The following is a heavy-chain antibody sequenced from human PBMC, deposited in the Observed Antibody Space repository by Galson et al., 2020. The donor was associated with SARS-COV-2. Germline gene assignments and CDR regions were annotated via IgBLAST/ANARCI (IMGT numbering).Heavy chain of an antibody. D-gene: IGHD3-22*01. J-gene: IGHJ3*02. CDR1: GVSISTTNY. CDR2: VYPSGST. CDR3: ARSHDRSGNALDI. Sequence: SETLSLTCAVSGVSISTTNYWSWLRQAPGKGLEWIGSVYPSGSTYFNPSLKSRVTISLDTSKNQFSLRLTSVTAADTAVYYCARSHDRSGNALDIWGQGTMVTVSS. V-gene: IGHV4-38-2*01.